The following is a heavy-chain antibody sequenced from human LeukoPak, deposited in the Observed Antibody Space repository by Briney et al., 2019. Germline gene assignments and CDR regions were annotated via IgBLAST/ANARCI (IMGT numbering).Heavy chain of an antibody. CDR3: AKDLGSSSGWSKPTGNY. D-gene: IGHD6-19*01. J-gene: IGHJ4*01. Sequence: GGSLRLSCAASGFTFSSYAMSWVRQAPGKGLEWVSAISGSGGSTYYADSVKGRFTISRDNSKNTLYLQMNSLRAEDTAVYYWAKDLGSSSGWSKPTGNYWGQGTPVHGSS. CDR1: GFTFSSYA. CDR2: ISGSGGST. V-gene: IGHV3-23*01.